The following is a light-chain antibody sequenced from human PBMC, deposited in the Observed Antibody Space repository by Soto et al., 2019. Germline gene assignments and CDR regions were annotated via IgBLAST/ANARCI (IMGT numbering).Light chain of an antibody. CDR3: QKYNSAPCT. J-gene: IGKJ3*01. Sequence: DIQMTQSPSSLSASVGDRVTITCRARQGISNYFAWYQQKPGKVPKLLISAASTLQSGVPSRFSGSGSGTYFSLTISSLQPEDVATYYCQKYNSAPCTFGPGTKVEIK. CDR2: AAS. V-gene: IGKV1-27*01. CDR1: QGISNY.